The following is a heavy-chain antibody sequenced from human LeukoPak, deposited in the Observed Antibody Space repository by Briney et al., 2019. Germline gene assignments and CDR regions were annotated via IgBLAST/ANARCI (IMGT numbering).Heavy chain of an antibody. D-gene: IGHD5-12*01. CDR3: AKGSEWLRSLFDY. CDR1: GFTFSSYA. CDR2: ISGSGGST. V-gene: IGHV3-23*01. Sequence: GGSLRLSCAASGFTFSSYAMSWVRQAPGKGLEWVSAISGSGGSTYYADSVKGRFTISGDNSKNTLYLQMNSLRAEDTAVYYCAKGSEWLRSLFDYWGQGTLVTVSS. J-gene: IGHJ4*02.